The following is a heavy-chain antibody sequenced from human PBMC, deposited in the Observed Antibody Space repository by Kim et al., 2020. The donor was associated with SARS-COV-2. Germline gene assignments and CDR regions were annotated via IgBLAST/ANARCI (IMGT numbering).Heavy chain of an antibody. D-gene: IGHD6-13*01. J-gene: IGHJ5*02. CDR3: ARTDTGIGTNWFDP. Sequence: ARKFQGRVTMTRDTSTSTVYMELSSLRSEDTAVYYCARTDTGIGTNWFDPWGQGTLVTVSS. V-gene: IGHV1-46*01.